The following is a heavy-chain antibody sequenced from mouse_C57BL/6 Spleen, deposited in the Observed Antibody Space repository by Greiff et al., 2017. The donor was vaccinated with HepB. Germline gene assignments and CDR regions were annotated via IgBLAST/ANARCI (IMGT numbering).Heavy chain of an antibody. Sequence: VQLQQSGPELVKPGASVKISCKASGYTFTDYYMNWVKQSHGKSLEWIGDINPNNGGTSYNQKFKGKATLTVDKSSSTAYMELRSLTSEDSAVYYCAKTGHAMDYWGQGTSVTVSS. J-gene: IGHJ4*01. D-gene: IGHD4-1*01. CDR1: GYTFTDYY. CDR2: INPNNGGT. CDR3: AKTGHAMDY. V-gene: IGHV1-26*01.